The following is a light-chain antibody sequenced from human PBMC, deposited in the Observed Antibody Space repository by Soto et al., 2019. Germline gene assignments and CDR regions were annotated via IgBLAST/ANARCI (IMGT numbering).Light chain of an antibody. CDR3: SSYAGSYVV. CDR2: EVS. J-gene: IGLJ2*01. Sequence: QSALTQPPSASGSPGQSVTISCTGTSSDVGGYNYVSWYQQHPGKAPKLMIYEVSKRPSGVPDRFSGSKSGNMASLTVSGLQAEDEADYYCSSYAGSYVVFGGGTKLTVL. V-gene: IGLV2-8*01. CDR1: SSDVGGYNY.